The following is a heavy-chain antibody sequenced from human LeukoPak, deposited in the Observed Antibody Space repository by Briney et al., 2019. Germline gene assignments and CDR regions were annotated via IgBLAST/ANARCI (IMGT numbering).Heavy chain of an antibody. V-gene: IGHV3-74*01. CDR1: GFTFSTSW. J-gene: IGHJ4*02. D-gene: IGHD3-22*01. Sequence: GGSLRLSCATSGFTFSTSWMHWVRQAPGKGLVWVSRINTDGNTRDYADSVKGRFTISRDNAKNTLFLQMNSLRAEDTAVYYCVRDMGYYDKVWGQGTLVTVSS. CDR3: VRDMGYYDKV. CDR2: INTDGNTR.